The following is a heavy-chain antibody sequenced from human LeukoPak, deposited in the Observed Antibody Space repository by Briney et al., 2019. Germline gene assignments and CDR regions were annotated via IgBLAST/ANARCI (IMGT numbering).Heavy chain of an antibody. CDR3: AIPSARVSISDIVVVVAAKVPRYFDL. D-gene: IGHD2-15*01. J-gene: IGHJ2*01. CDR1: GGTFSSYA. Sequence: SVKVSCKAFGGTFSSYAISWVRQAPGQGLEWMGGIIPIFGTANYAQKFQGRVTITADESTSTAYMELSSLRSEDTAVYYCAIPSARVSISDIVVVVAAKVPRYFDLWGRGTLVTASS. V-gene: IGHV1-69*13. CDR2: IIPIFGTA.